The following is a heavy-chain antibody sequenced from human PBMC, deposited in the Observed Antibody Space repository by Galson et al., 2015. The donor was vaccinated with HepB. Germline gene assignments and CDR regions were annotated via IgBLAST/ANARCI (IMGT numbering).Heavy chain of an antibody. CDR1: GYTLTELS. CDR3: ATGAKGGSTAAFDY. J-gene: IGHJ4*02. CDR2: FDPDDGET. D-gene: IGHD2-15*01. V-gene: IGHV1-24*01. Sequence: SVKVSCKVSGYTLTELSMHWVRQAPGHGLEWMGGFDPDDGETIYAQKFQGRVTMTEDTPTDTAYMELSSLRSEDTAVYYCATGAKGGSTAAFDYWGQGTLVTVSS.